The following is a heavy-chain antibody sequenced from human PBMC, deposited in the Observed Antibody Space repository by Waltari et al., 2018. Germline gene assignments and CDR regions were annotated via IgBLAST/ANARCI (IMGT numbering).Heavy chain of an antibody. D-gene: IGHD5-12*01. Sequence: LLESGGALVQPGGSLRLSCAASGFTFSSYTLIWVRQAPGKGLEWVSTISDPATGNTHYADSVKGRFTISRDDSRNTVYLQMNGLIAEDTAVYYCSTWLRAHFDYWGQGTPVTVSS. J-gene: IGHJ4*02. CDR3: STWLRAHFDY. CDR2: ISDPATGNT. CDR1: GFTFSSYT. V-gene: IGHV3-23*01.